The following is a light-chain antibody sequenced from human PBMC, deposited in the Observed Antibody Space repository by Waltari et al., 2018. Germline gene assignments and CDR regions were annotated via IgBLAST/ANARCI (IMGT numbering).Light chain of an antibody. V-gene: IGKV1-33*01. CDR3: VPYESLPWT. CDR2: DTS. CDR1: QDITTF. J-gene: IGKJ1*01. Sequence: FQMTQPPSALSASVGNTIITNCQENQDITTFLKWYQQKPGNAPKLLFYDTSDLETVVPSRFSGSGSETAFDFTINSLQTADIATYYCVPYESLPWTFGPGTKVDI.